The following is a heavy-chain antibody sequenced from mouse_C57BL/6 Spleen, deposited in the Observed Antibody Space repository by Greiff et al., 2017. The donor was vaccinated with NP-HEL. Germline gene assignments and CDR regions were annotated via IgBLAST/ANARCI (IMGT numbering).Heavy chain of an antibody. J-gene: IGHJ2*01. CDR3: ARRRSSGHYFDY. Sequence: QLQLKESGAELVKPGASVKMSCKASGYTFTTYPIEWMKQNHGKSLEWIGNFHPYNDDTKYNEKFKGKATLTVEKSSSTVYLELSRLTSDDSAVYYCARRRSSGHYFDYWGQGTTRTVSS. D-gene: IGHD3-2*02. V-gene: IGHV1-47*01. CDR1: GYTFTTYP. CDR2: FHPYNDDT.